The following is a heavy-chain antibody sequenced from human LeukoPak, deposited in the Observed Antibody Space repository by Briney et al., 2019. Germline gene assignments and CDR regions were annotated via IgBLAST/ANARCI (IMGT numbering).Heavy chain of an antibody. CDR3: AKNLGGSGSYYLVYYYGMDV. J-gene: IGHJ6*02. D-gene: IGHD3-10*01. CDR2: ISASGGST. V-gene: IGHV3-23*01. CDR1: GFTFSSYA. Sequence: GGSLRLSCAASGFTFSSYAMSWVRQAPGKGLEWVSAISASGGSTYYADSVKGRFTISRDNSKNTLYLQMNSLRAEDTAVYYCAKNLGGSGSYYLVYYYGMDVWGQGTTVTVSS.